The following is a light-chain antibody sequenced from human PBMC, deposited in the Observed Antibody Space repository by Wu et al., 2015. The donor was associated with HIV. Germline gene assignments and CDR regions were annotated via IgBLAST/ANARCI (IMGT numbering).Light chain of an antibody. CDR3: QLYRSSPFT. CDR2: GAS. Sequence: IVLTQSPGTLSLSPGERATLSCRPSQSVSSSYLAWYQQRPGQAPRLLIYGASSRATGIPDRFSGSGSGTDFTLRISRLEPEDFAVYYCQLYRSSPFTFGPGTKV. CDR1: QSVSSSY. J-gene: IGKJ3*01. V-gene: IGKV3-20*01.